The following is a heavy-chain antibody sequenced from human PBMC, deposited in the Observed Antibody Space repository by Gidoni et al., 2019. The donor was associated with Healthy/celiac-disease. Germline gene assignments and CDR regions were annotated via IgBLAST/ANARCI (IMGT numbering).Heavy chain of an antibody. V-gene: IGHV2-5*02. CDR1: GFSLSTSGVG. Sequence: QITLKESGPTLVKPTQTLTLTCTFSGFSLSTSGVGVGWIRQPPGKALDWLELIYWDDDKLYSPSLKSRLTITKDTAKNQVVLTMTDMDPVDTATYYCARSSSYGMDVWGQGTTVTVSS. D-gene: IGHD6-19*01. J-gene: IGHJ6*02. CDR3: ARSSSYGMDV. CDR2: IYWDDDK.